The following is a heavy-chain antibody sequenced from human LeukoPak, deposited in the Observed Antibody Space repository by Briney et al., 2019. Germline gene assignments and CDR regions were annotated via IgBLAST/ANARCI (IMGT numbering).Heavy chain of an antibody. Sequence: SQTLSLTCTVSGGSISSGDYYWSWIRQPPGKGLEWIGYIYYSGSTYYNPSLKSRVTISVDTSKNQFSLKLSSVTAADTAVYYCARTRPRGNYYDSSGPSDYWGQGTLVTVSS. V-gene: IGHV4-30-4*01. CDR3: ARTRPRGNYYDSSGPSDY. J-gene: IGHJ4*02. CDR2: IYYSGST. CDR1: GGSISSGDYY. D-gene: IGHD3-22*01.